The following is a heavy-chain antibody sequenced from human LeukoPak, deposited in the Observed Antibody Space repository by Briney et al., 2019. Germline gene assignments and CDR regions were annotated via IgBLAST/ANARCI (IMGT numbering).Heavy chain of an antibody. CDR3: ARDRGFITLGITTGYDAFDI. V-gene: IGHV4-59*01. CDR2: IYFSGNT. Sequence: PSETLSLTCTVSGGSISNYYWSWIRQPPGKGLQWIGFIYFSGNTKYNPSLKSRVTISLDVSKNQFSLRLSSVTAADTAVYYCARDRGFITLGITTGYDAFDIWGQGTMVTVSS. CDR1: GGSISNYY. D-gene: IGHD3-22*01. J-gene: IGHJ3*02.